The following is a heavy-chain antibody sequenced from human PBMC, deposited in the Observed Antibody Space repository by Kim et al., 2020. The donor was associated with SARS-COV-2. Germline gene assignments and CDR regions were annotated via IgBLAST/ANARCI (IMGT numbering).Heavy chain of an antibody. D-gene: IGHD3-10*01. J-gene: IGHJ3*02. Sequence: VSVKSRITINPDTSKNQFSLQLNSVTPEDTAVYYCARDNRGWFGLGAFDIWGQGTMVTVSS. CDR3: ARDNRGWFGLGAFDI. V-gene: IGHV6-1*01.